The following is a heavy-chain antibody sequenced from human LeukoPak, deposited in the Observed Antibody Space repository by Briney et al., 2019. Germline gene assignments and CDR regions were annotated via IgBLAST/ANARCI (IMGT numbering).Heavy chain of an antibody. CDR2: IKSKTDGGTT. V-gene: IGHV3-15*01. Sequence: GGSLRLSCAASGFTFSNAWMSWVRQAPGKGLEWVGRIKSKTDGGTTDYAAPVKGRFTISRDDSKNTLYLQMDSLKTEDTAVYYCTTLVPAAVAYYYYYMDVWGKGTTVTVSS. CDR3: TTLVPAAVAYYYYYMDV. D-gene: IGHD2-2*01. J-gene: IGHJ6*03. CDR1: GFTFSNAW.